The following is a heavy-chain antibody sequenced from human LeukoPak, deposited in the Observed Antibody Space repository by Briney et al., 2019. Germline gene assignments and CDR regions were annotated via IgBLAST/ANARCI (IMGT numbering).Heavy chain of an antibody. Sequence: PSETLSLTCTVSGGSISSSSYYWGWIRQPPGKGLEWIGSIYYSGSTYYNPSLKSRVTISVDTSRNQFSLKLSSVTAADTAVYYCARHDNRRGLPGGWFDPWGQGTLVTVSS. CDR1: GGSISSSSYY. CDR3: ARHDNRRGLPGGWFDP. D-gene: IGHD2-21*02. CDR2: IYYSGST. V-gene: IGHV4-39*01. J-gene: IGHJ5*02.